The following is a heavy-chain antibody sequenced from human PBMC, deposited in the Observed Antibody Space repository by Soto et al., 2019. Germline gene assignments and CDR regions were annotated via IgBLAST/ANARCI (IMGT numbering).Heavy chain of an antibody. CDR3: ARDGGYGSGSYRFDY. CDR2: IYYSGST. D-gene: IGHD3-10*01. J-gene: IGHJ4*02. V-gene: IGHV4-31*03. CDR1: GGSISSGGYY. Sequence: QVQLQESGPGLVKPSQTLSLTCTVSGGSISSGGYYWSWIRQHPGKGLEWIGYIYYSGSTSYNPSLKSRVTISIDTSKNQCSLKLSSVSAADTAVYYCARDGGYGSGSYRFDYWGQGPLVTVSS.